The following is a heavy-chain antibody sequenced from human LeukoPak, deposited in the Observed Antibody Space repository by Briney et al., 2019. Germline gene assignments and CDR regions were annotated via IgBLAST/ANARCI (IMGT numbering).Heavy chain of an antibody. CDR2: INHSGST. CDR3: ARDHYYDSSGYWLYYFDY. Sequence: SETLSLTCAVYGGSFSGYYWSWIRQPPGKGLEWIGEINHSGSTNYNPSLKSRVTMSVDTSKNQFSLKLSSVTAADTAVYYCARDHYYDSSGYWLYYFDYWGQGTLVTVSS. V-gene: IGHV4-34*01. CDR1: GGSFSGYY. D-gene: IGHD3-22*01. J-gene: IGHJ4*02.